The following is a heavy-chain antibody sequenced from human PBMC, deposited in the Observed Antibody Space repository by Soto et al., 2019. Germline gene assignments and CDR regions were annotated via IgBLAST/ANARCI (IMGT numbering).Heavy chain of an antibody. CDR1: GFTFSSYA. D-gene: IGHD5-12*01. J-gene: IGHJ4*02. CDR3: AKQYSGYLFDY. CDR2: ISSSGSNT. V-gene: IGHV3-23*01. Sequence: PGGSLRLSCAASGFTFSSYAMTWVRQAPWKGLEWVSTISSSGSNTYYADSVKGRFTISRDNSKNTLYLQMNSLRAEDTAVYYCAKQYSGYLFDYWGQGTLVTVSS.